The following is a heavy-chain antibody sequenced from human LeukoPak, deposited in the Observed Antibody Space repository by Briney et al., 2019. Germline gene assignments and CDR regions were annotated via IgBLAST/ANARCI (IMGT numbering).Heavy chain of an antibody. CDR3: ARLGDDYDILTGYFDY. CDR2: ISAYNGNT. Sequence: EASVKVSCKASGYTFTSYGISWVRQAPGQGLEWMGWISAYNGNTNYAQKLQGRVTMTTDTSTSTAYMELRSLRSDDTAVYYCARLGDDYDILTGYFDYWGQGTLVTVSS. J-gene: IGHJ4*02. D-gene: IGHD3-9*01. V-gene: IGHV1-18*01. CDR1: GYTFTSYG.